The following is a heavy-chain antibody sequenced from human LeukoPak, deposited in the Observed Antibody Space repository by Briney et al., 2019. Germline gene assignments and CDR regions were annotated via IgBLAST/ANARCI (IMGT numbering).Heavy chain of an antibody. D-gene: IGHD2-2*01. J-gene: IGHJ5*02. CDR1: GGSISSGGYY. V-gene: IGHV4-30-2*01. CDR2: IYHSGST. CDR3: ARVFFPGGAIVVVPAAFDP. Sequence: SETLSLTCTVSGGSISSGGYYWSWIRQPPGKGREWIGYIYHSGSTYYNPSLKSRVTISVDRSKNQFSLKLSSVTAADTAVYYCARVFFPGGAIVVVPAAFDPWGQGTLVTVSP.